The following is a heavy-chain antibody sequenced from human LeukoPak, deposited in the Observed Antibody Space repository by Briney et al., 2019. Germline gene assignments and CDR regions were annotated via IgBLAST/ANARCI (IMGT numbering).Heavy chain of an antibody. J-gene: IGHJ4*02. CDR2: IYHSGST. D-gene: IGHD3-22*01. Sequence: KASQTLSLTCAVSGGSISSGGYSWSWIRQPPGKGLEWIGYIYHSGSTYYNPSLKSRVTISVDRSKNQFSLKLSSVTAADTAVYYCARAWGPKWDSSGYYQFDYWGQGTLVTVSS. CDR1: GGSISSGGYS. CDR3: ARAWGPKWDSSGYYQFDY. V-gene: IGHV4-30-2*01.